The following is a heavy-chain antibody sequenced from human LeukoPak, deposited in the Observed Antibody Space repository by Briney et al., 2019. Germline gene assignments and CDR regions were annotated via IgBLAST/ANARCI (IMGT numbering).Heavy chain of an antibody. CDR1: GFTFSSYS. J-gene: IGHJ6*03. V-gene: IGHV3-21*01. CDR2: ISSSSSYI. D-gene: IGHD3-10*01. CDR3: ARDGAVTMVRGVILTYYYYMDV. Sequence: PGGSLRLSCAASGFTFSSYSMNWVRQAPGKGLEWASSISSSSSYIYYADSVKGRFTISRDNAKNSLYLQMNSLRAEDTAVYYCARDGAVTMVRGVILTYYYYMDVWGKGTTVTVSS.